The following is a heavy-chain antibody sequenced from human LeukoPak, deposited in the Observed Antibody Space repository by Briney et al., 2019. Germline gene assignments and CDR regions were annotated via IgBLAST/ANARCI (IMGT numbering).Heavy chain of an antibody. Sequence: GGSLRLSCAASGFTVSSTYMSWVRQAPGKGLEWVSVIESGGRTYYADSVKGRFTISRDNSKNTLYLQMNSLRAEDTAVYYCAREGGSYYDFWSGYLKIFDYWGQGTLVTVSS. V-gene: IGHV3-66*02. D-gene: IGHD3-3*01. CDR1: GFTVSSTY. CDR3: AREGGSYYDFWSGYLKIFDY. CDR2: IESGGRT. J-gene: IGHJ4*02.